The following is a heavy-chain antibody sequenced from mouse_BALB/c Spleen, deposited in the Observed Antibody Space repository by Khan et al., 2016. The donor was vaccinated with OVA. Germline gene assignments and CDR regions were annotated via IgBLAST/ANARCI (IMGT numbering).Heavy chain of an antibody. CDR1: GYTFTSYW. V-gene: IGHV1-7*01. Sequence: VQLQQSGAELAKPGASVKMSCKASGYTFTSYWMYWIKQRPGQGLEWIGYINPTSGYTDYNQKFKDKATLTADKSSSTAYMQLNSLTSDDSAVYYCARDRIDYWGQGTTLTVSS. CDR2: INPTSGYT. CDR3: ARDRIDY. J-gene: IGHJ2*01.